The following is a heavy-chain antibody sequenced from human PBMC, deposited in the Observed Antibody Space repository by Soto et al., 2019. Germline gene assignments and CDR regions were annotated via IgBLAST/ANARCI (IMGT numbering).Heavy chain of an antibody. CDR1: GFTFSSYA. V-gene: IGHV3-30-3*01. J-gene: IGHJ3*02. Sequence: QVQLVESGGGVVQPGRSLRLSCAASGFTFSSYAMHWVRQAPGKGLEWVAVISYDGSNKYYADFVKGRFTISRDNSKNPLYMQMNSLRAEDTAVYYCARDEQWLDDAFDIWGQGTMVTVSS. CDR3: ARDEQWLDDAFDI. D-gene: IGHD6-19*01. CDR2: ISYDGSNK.